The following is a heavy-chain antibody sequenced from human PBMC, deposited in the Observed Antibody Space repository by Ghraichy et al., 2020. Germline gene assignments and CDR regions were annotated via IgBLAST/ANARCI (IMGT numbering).Heavy chain of an antibody. CDR2: INHSGST. CDR3: ARGVFTVVSHYFDY. Sequence: SETLSLTCAVYGGSFSGYYWSWIRQPPGKGLEWIGEINHSGSTNYNPSLKSRVTISVDTSKNQFSLKLSSVTAADTAVYYCARGVFTVVSHYFDYWGQGTLVTVSS. CDR1: GGSFSGYY. D-gene: IGHD4-23*01. V-gene: IGHV4-34*01. J-gene: IGHJ4*02.